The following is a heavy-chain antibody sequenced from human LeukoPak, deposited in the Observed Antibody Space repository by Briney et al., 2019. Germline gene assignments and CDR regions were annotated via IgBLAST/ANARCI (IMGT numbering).Heavy chain of an antibody. V-gene: IGHV3-21*01. CDR2: ISSSSSYI. CDR1: GFTFSSYS. D-gene: IGHD3-3*01. CDR3: ARDQDFGVVPFHY. J-gene: IGHJ4*02. Sequence: GGSLRLSCAASGFTFSSYSMNWVRQAPGKGLEWVSSISSSSSYIYYADSVKGRFTISRDNAKNSLYLQMNSLRAEDTAVYYCARDQDFGVVPFHYWGQGTLFTVSS.